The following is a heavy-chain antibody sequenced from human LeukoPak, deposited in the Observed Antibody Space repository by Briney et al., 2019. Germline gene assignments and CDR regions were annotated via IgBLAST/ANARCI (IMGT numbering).Heavy chain of an antibody. J-gene: IGHJ5*02. CDR1: GYTFTGYY. CDR2: INPNSGGT. V-gene: IGHV1-2*02. D-gene: IGHD4-17*01. CDR3: ARGGDPPRGNWFDP. Sequence: VASVKVSCKASGYTFTGYYMHWVRQAPGQGREWMGWINPNSGGTNYAQKFQGRVTMTRDTSISTAYMELSSLRSDDTAVYYCARGGDPPRGNWFDPWGQGALVTVSS.